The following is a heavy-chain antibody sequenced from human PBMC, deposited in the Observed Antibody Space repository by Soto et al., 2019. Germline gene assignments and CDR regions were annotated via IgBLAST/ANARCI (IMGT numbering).Heavy chain of an antibody. CDR1: GYTFTDYG. V-gene: IGHV1-18*04. D-gene: IGHD1-26*01. CDR3: ARRVGATYYGMDV. Sequence: QVQLVQSGAEVKKPGASVKVSCRASGYTFTDYGISWVRQAPGQGLEWMAWISAYNGITNYAQNLQGRLTMTTDTSMSTAYMELRSLRSDDSAVYYCARRVGATYYGMDVWGQGTTVTVSS. J-gene: IGHJ6*02. CDR2: ISAYNGIT.